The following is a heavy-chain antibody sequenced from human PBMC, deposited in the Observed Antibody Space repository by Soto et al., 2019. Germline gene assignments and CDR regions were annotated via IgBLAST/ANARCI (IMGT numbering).Heavy chain of an antibody. V-gene: IGHV1-46*01. CDR1: GYTFTSYY. Sequence: VKVSCKASGYTFTSYYMHWVRQAPGQGLEWMGIINPSGGSTSYAQKFQGRVTMTRDTSTSTAYMELSSLRSEDTAVYYCASRLFFSDYQNLFDPCGQGTLVTGYS. J-gene: IGHJ5*02. CDR2: INPSGGST. CDR3: ASRLFFSDYQNLFDP. D-gene: IGHD4-17*01.